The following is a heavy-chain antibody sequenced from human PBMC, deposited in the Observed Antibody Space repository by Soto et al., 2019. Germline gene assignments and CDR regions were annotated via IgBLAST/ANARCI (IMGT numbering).Heavy chain of an antibody. D-gene: IGHD3-3*01. CDR1: GYSFTSYW. CDR3: ARDANLYLDFWSGYPDYFDY. Sequence: GESLKISCKGSGYSFTSYWIGWVRQMPGKGLEWMGIIYPGDSDTRYSPSFQGQVTISADKSISTAYLQWSSLKASDTAMYYCARDANLYLDFWSGYPDYFDYWGQGTLVTVSS. CDR2: IYPGDSDT. J-gene: IGHJ4*02. V-gene: IGHV5-51*01.